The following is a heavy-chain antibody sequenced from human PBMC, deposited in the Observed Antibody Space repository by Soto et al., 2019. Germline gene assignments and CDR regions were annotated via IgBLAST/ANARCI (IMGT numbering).Heavy chain of an antibody. D-gene: IGHD5-18*01. J-gene: IGHJ4*02. CDR3: ARDEYPGAYSFGYYFDN. CDR2: IYYDGSNK. CDR1: GFSFSSYG. Sequence: QVQLVESGGGVVRPGRSLRLSCAASGFSFSSYGMHWVRQGPGKGLEWVALIYYDGSNKYYADSVKGRFTSSRDNSKNTLYLQMNSLRAEDTAVYYCARDEYPGAYSFGYYFDNWGQGTLVTVSS. V-gene: IGHV3-33*01.